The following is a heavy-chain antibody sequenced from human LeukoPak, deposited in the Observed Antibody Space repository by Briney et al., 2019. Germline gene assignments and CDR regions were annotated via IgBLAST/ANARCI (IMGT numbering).Heavy chain of an antibody. Sequence: SEPLSLPCALFGGSFRVYYWSWIRPPPGKGLEWIGEINHSGSTNYNPSLKSRVTISVDTSKNQFSLKLSSVTAADTAVYYCARGSIAARRAFDYWGQGTLVTVSS. J-gene: IGHJ4*02. D-gene: IGHD6-6*01. V-gene: IGHV4-34*01. CDR3: ARGSIAARRAFDY. CDR1: GGSFRVYY. CDR2: INHSGST.